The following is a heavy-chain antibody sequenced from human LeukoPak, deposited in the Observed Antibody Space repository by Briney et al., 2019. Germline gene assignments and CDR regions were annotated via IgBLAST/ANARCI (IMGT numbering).Heavy chain of an antibody. D-gene: IGHD2-2*01. CDR1: GFTFTNYW. CDR3: ARRGAAIDY. V-gene: IGHV3-7*01. CDR2: IKHDGSEK. Sequence: PGGSLRLSCAASGFTFTNYWMSWVRQAPGKGLEWVANIKHDGSEKYYVDSVEGLFTISKDNAKNSLYLQMNSLRAEDTAVYYCARRGAAIDYWGQGTLVTVSS. J-gene: IGHJ4*02.